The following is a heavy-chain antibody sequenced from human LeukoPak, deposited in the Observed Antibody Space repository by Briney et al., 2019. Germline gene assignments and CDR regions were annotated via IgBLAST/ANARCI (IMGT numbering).Heavy chain of an antibody. V-gene: IGHV3-74*01. CDR2: INHGGSST. Sequence: WETLSLSCAVYGVTFANTCMSWVRQAPGKGLVWVSIINHGGSSTNYADSVKGPFTMSRDNANNTLYLQMNSLRDEDTAVYDCVIGGTYCSGSWGQGTLVTVSS. D-gene: IGHD3-10*01. CDR3: VIGGTYCSGS. J-gene: IGHJ4*02. CDR1: GVTFANTC.